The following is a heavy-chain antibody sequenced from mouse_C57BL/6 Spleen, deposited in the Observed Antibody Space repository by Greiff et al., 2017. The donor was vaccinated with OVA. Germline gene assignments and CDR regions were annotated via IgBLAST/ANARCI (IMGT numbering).Heavy chain of an antibody. CDR3: AREELGPGGY. J-gene: IGHJ2*01. V-gene: IGHV1-50*01. CDR2: IDPSDSYT. D-gene: IGHD4-1*01. Sequence: QVQLQQPGAELVKPGASVKLSCKASGYTFTSYWMQWVKQRPGQGLEWIGEIDPSDSYTNSNQKFKGKATLTVDTSSSTAYMQLSSLTSEDSAVYYCAREELGPGGYWGQGTTLTVSS. CDR1: GYTFTSYW.